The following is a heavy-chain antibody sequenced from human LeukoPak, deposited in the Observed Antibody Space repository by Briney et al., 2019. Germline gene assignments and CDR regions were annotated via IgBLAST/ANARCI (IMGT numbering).Heavy chain of an antibody. V-gene: IGHV1-2*02. CDR3: ARDAITMVRGVIITWGYYYYMDV. J-gene: IGHJ6*03. CDR1: GYTFTGYY. D-gene: IGHD3-10*01. CDR2: INPNSGGT. Sequence: ASVKVSCKASGYTFTGYYMHWVRQAPGQGLEGMGWINPNSGGTNYAQKFQGRVTMTRDTSISTAYMELSRLRSDDTAVYYCARDAITMVRGVIITWGYYYYMDVWGKGTTVTVSS.